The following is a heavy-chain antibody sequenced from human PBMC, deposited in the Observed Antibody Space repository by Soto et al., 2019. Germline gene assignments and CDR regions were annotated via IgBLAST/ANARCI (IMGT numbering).Heavy chain of an antibody. V-gene: IGHV2-5*02. CDR1: GFSLSSSGVS. CDR2: IDWENER. Sequence: QITLKESGPTLVKPSETLTLTCSFSGFSLSSSGVSVAWIRQSPGGALEWLALIDWENERRYNPSLQSRLIISMDTSKTQVALTMTNADPVDTGTYYCAHRGSEGRYGRGWFDSWGQGTLVIVSS. D-gene: IGHD4-17*01. J-gene: IGHJ5*01. CDR3: AHRGSEGRYGRGWFDS.